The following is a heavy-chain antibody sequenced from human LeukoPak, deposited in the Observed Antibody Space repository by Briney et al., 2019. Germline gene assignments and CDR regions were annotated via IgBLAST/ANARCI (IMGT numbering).Heavy chain of an antibody. J-gene: IGHJ4*02. CDR2: INTNTGNP. Sequence: ASVKVSCKASGYTFTTYYIHWVRQAPGQGLEWMGWINTNTGNPTYAQGFTGRFVFSLDTSVSTAYLQISSLKAEDTAVYYCARESIAAAGTFDYWGQGTLVTVSS. V-gene: IGHV7-4-1*02. CDR3: ARESIAAAGTFDY. D-gene: IGHD6-13*01. CDR1: GYTFTTYY.